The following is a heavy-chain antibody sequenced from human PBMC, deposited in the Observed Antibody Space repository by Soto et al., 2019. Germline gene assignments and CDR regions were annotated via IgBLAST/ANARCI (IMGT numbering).Heavy chain of an antibody. CDR3: ARLSGDHSAFFSYGMDA. D-gene: IGHD2-21*01. CDR2: INSDGTIS. CDR1: GFTLSRHT. Sequence: PGGSLRLSCAASGFTLSRHTMNWVRQAPGKGPEWLSGINSDGTISSYADSVKGRFTISRDNARNTLSLQMNSLRADDTAVYYCARLSGDHSAFFSYGMDAWGQGTTVTVSS. J-gene: IGHJ6*02. V-gene: IGHV3-74*01.